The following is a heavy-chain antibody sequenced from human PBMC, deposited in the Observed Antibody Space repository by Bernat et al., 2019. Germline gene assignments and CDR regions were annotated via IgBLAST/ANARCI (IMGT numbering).Heavy chain of an antibody. CDR3: ARHTGSWDSTSCYEYFQY. Sequence: QLQLQESGPGLVKPSETLSLTCTVSGGSISSSSYYWGWIRQPPGKGLEWIGSIYYSGSTYYNPSLKSRVTISVGTSKNQFSLKLSSVTAADTAVYYCARHTGSWDSTSCYEYFQYWGQGTLVTVSS. D-gene: IGHD2-2*01. J-gene: IGHJ1*01. V-gene: IGHV4-39*01. CDR1: GGSISSSSYY. CDR2: IYYSGST.